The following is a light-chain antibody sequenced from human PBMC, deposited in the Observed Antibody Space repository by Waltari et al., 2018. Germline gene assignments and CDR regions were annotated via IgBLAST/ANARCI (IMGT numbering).Light chain of an antibody. CDR1: SSDIGGYDY. Sequence: QSALTQPASASGSPGQSITISSTGTSSDIGGYDYVPWYQQHPGKAPKLLIYEVTNRPSGVSSRFSGSKSGNAASLAISGLQPEDEADYYCSSYTRRNTPSSVFGTGTQVTVL. CDR2: EVT. J-gene: IGLJ1*01. V-gene: IGLV2-14*01. CDR3: SSYTRRNTPSSV.